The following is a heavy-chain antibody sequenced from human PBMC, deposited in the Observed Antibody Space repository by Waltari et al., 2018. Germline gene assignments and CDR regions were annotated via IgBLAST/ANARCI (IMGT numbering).Heavy chain of an antibody. V-gene: IGHV3-66*02. J-gene: IGHJ4*02. D-gene: IGHD1-20*01. Sequence: ELQLVESGGGLVQPGGSLTLSCAVSEFNISSHYMNWVRQAPGKGLQWVSVIFIGGDTYYADSVRGRFTSSRDNPKNTLFLQMNSLRREDTAIDYCVTGVSGTTDYWGQGTLVTVSS. CDR1: EFNISSHY. CDR2: IFIGGDT. CDR3: VTGVSGTTDY.